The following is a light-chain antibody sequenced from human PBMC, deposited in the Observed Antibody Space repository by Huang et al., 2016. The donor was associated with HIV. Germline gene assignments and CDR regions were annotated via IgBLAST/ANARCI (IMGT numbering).Light chain of an antibody. Sequence: DIQMTQSPSSLSASVGDRVTITCRASQSISSYLNWYQQQPGKAPKLLIYAASSLQSGVLSRFSGRVAGTDFTLTISSLQPEEFATYYCQQSYSTASSFGQGTRLEIK. J-gene: IGKJ5*01. CDR3: QQSYSTASS. CDR2: AAS. V-gene: IGKV1-39*01. CDR1: QSISSY.